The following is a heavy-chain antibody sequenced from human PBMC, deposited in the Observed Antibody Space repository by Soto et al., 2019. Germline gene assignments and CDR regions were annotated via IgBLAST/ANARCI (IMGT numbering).Heavy chain of an antibody. D-gene: IGHD4-17*01. CDR3: AKDYGDYLYDMDV. CDR1: GFTFSSYG. J-gene: IGHJ6*02. V-gene: IGHV3-23*01. CDR2: ISGSGGST. Sequence: GGFLRLSCAASGFTFSSYGRSWVRQAPGKGLEWVSAISGSGGSTYYSDSVKGRFTISRDNSKNTLYLQMNSLGAEDTALYYCAKDYGDYLYDMDVWGQGTTVTVSS.